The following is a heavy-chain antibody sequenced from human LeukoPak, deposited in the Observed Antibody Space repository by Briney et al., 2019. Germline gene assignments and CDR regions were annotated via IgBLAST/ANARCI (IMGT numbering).Heavy chain of an antibody. CDR2: MNPNSGNT. J-gene: IGHJ3*02. CDR1: GYTFTSYD. Sequence: ASVKVSCKASGYTFTSYDINWVRQATGQGLEWMGWMNPNSGNTGYAQKFQGRVTMTRNTSISTAYMELSSLGSEDTAVYYCAIVTGIAEAFDIWGQGTMVTVSS. CDR3: AIVTGIAEAFDI. D-gene: IGHD6-13*01. V-gene: IGHV1-8*01.